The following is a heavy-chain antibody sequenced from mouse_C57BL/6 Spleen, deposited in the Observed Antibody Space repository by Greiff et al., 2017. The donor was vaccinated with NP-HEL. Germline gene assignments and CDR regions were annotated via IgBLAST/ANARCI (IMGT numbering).Heavy chain of an antibody. J-gene: IGHJ2*01. CDR2: ISNGGGST. Sequence: EVKLVESGGGLVQPGGSLKLSCAASGFTFSDYYMYWVRQTPEKRLEWVAYISNGGGSTYYPDTVKGRFTISRDNAKNTLSLQMSRLKSEDTAMYYCARRDDYDGVFDYWGQGTTLTVSS. CDR3: ARRDDYDGVFDY. CDR1: GFTFSDYY. V-gene: IGHV5-12*01. D-gene: IGHD2-4*01.